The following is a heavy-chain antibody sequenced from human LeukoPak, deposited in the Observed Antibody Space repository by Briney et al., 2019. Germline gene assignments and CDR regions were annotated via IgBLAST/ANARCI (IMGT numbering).Heavy chain of an antibody. Sequence: SQTHSLTCAISGDSFSANGAAWNWIRQSPSRGLEWLGRTYYRSKWYNDYAVSVKSRITINPDTSKNQFSLQLNSVTPEDTAVYYCARVPYYDFQADAFDIWGQGTMVTVSS. CDR3: ARVPYYDFQADAFDI. J-gene: IGHJ3*02. V-gene: IGHV6-1*01. D-gene: IGHD3-3*01. CDR1: GDSFSANGAA. CDR2: TYYRSKWYN.